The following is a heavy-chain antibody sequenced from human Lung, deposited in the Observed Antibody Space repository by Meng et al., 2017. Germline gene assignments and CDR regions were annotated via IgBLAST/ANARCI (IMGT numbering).Heavy chain of an antibody. CDR1: DYTFTGYG. Sequence: QVQPVQSGPGVKNPGASVKVSCKASDYTFTGYGVSWVRQAPGQGLEWMAWLGAHDGDTSHAPKFQGRVTVSADRPTATAYMELRSLRSDDTAVYYCARGTPGRSYSDYWGQGTLVTVSS. CDR3: ARGTPGRSYSDY. J-gene: IGHJ4*02. V-gene: IGHV1-18*01. CDR2: LGAHDGDT. D-gene: IGHD3-10*01.